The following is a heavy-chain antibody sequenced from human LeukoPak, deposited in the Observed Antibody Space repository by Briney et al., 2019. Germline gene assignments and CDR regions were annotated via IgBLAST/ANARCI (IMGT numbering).Heavy chain of an antibody. Sequence: GASVKVSCKASGGTFSSYAISWVRQAPGQGLEWMGGIIPIFGTANYAQKFQGRVTITADESTSTAYMELSSLRSEDTAVYYCATAPVGGGWFDPWGQGTLVTVSS. D-gene: IGHD3-3*01. J-gene: IGHJ5*02. CDR1: GGTFSSYA. CDR3: ATAPVGGGWFDP. V-gene: IGHV1-69*13. CDR2: IIPIFGTA.